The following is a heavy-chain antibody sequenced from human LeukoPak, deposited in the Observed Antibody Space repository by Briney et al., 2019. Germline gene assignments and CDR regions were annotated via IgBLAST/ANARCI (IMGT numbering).Heavy chain of an antibody. J-gene: IGHJ4*02. CDR1: GYTFTGYY. CDR2: INPNSGGT. CDR3: ARDLSQYSSSWGDY. D-gene: IGHD6-13*01. Sequence: ASVKLSCTASGYTFTGYYMHWVRQAPGQGLEWVGWINPNSGGTNYAQKFQGRVTMTRDTSISTAYMELSRLRSDDTAVYYCARDLSQYSSSWGDYWGQGTLVTVSS. V-gene: IGHV1-2*02.